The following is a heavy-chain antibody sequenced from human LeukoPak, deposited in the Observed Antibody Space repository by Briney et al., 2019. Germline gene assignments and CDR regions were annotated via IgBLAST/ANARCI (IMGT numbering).Heavy chain of an antibody. D-gene: IGHD3-16*01. CDR1: GGSISSYY. V-gene: IGHV4-38-2*02. CDR3: ARAIGGRGPYYFDY. Sequence: SETLSLTCTVSGGSISSYYWGWIRQPPGKGLEWIGSIYHSGSTYYNPSLKSRVTISVDTSKNQFSLKLSSVTAADTAVYYCARAIGGRGPYYFDYWGQGTLVTVSS. J-gene: IGHJ4*02. CDR2: IYHSGST.